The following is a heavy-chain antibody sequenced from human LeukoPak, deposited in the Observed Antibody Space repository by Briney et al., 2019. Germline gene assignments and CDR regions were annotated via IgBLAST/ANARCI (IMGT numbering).Heavy chain of an antibody. J-gene: IGHJ4*02. CDR3: ARWYYDSSGYVFDY. CDR2: IIPILGIA. D-gene: IGHD3-22*01. Sequence: SVRVSCKASGYPFTSFGISWVRQAPGQGLEWMGRIIPILGIANYAQKFQGRVTITADKSTSTAYMELSSLRSEDTVVYYCARWYYDSSGYVFDYWGQGTLVTVSS. CDR1: GYPFTSFG. V-gene: IGHV1-69*04.